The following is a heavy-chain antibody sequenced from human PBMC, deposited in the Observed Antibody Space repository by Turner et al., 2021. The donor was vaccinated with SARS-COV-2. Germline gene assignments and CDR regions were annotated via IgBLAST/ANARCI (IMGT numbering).Heavy chain of an antibody. V-gene: IGHV1-24*01. D-gene: IGHD2-8*01. CDR1: GYTLIELS. CDR2: FDPEDGET. J-gene: IGHJ5*02. Sequence: QVQLVQSGAEVKTPEASVKVSCKVSGYTLIELSMHWVRQAPGKGLDWMGGFDPEDGETIYAQKFQFRVTMTEDTSTDTAYMELSSLRSEYTAVYYCATAPPYCTNGVCPNWFDPWGQGTLVTVSS. CDR3: ATAPPYCTNGVCPNWFDP.